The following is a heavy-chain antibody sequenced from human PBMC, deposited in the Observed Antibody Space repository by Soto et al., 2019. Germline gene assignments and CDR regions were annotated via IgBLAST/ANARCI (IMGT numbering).Heavy chain of an antibody. Sequence: ASVKVSCKASGYTFTSYPTHWVRQAPGQRLEWMGWIDAGNGNTKYSQKFRGRVTFTTDTSASTAYMDLSSLGSEDTAVYYCARAGYEYGSPYYGMDVWGQGTTVTVSS. J-gene: IGHJ6*02. CDR1: GYTFTSYP. CDR3: ARAGYEYGSPYYGMDV. D-gene: IGHD5-18*01. V-gene: IGHV1-3*01. CDR2: IDAGNGNT.